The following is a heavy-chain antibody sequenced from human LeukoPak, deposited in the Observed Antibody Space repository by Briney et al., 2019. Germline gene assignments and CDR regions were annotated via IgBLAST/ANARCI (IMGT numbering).Heavy chain of an antibody. J-gene: IGHJ6*03. CDR1: GYTFTSYG. CDR2: ISAYNGNT. V-gene: IGHV1-18*01. Sequence: GASVKVSCKASGYTFTSYGISWVRQAPGQGLEWMGWISAYNGNTNYAQKLQSRVTMTTDTSTSTAYMELRSLRSDDTAVYYCARAEREWYEILTGYLIPEHHYNYYMDVWGKGTTVTVSS. CDR3: ARAEREWYEILTGYLIPEHHYNYYMDV. D-gene: IGHD3-9*01.